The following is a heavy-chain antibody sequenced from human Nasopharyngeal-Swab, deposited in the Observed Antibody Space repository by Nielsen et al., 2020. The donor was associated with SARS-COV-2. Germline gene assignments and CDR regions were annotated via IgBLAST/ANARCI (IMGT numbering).Heavy chain of an antibody. CDR2: FYTSGDT. CDR1: GFTVSSNY. D-gene: IGHD1-14*01. V-gene: IGHV3-53*01. CDR3: ARGRPGHYFDY. J-gene: IGHJ4*02. Sequence: GESLKISCAASGFTVSSNYMSWVRQAPGKGLEWVSVFYTSGDTYYAVSVKGRFTISRDNSKNTLSLQMNSLRAEDTAVYYCARGRPGHYFDYWSQGTLVTVSS.